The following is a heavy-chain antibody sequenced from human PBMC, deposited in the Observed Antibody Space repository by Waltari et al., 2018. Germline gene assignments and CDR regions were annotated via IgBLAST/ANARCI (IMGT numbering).Heavy chain of an antibody. V-gene: IGHV3-23*04. CDR1: GFTFSSYA. J-gene: IGHJ4*02. Sequence: EVQLVESGGGLVQPGGSLRLSCAASGFTFSSYAMSWVRQAPGKGLEWVSTISSSGGNTYYADSVKGRFTISRDNSKNTLYLQMNSLRAEDTAVYYCARDRVCGSYSCYFDYWGQGTLVTVSS. CDR2: ISSSGGNT. CDR3: ARDRVCGSYSCYFDY. D-gene: IGHD1-26*01.